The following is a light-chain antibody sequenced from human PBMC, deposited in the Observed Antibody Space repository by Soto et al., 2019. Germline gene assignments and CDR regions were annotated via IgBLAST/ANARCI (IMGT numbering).Light chain of an antibody. CDR2: KAS. CDR1: QTIYSW. CDR3: HQYNSYPRT. Sequence: DTQMTQSPSTLSASVGDRVTITCRASQTIYSWLAWYQQKPGQAPRLLIHKASTLETGVPSRFSGSGYGSEFTLIISSLQPDDFATYYCHQYNSYPRTFGQGIKVEV. J-gene: IGKJ1*01. V-gene: IGKV1-5*03.